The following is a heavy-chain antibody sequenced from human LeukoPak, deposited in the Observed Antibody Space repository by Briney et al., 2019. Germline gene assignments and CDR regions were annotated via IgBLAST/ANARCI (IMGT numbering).Heavy chain of an antibody. CDR2: IIWNGGST. J-gene: IGHJ4*02. D-gene: IGHD3-22*01. V-gene: IGHV3-20*04. CDR1: GFTFDDYG. CDR3: AREQPYYDSSGYYSYYFDY. Sequence: PGGSLRLSCAASGFTFDDYGMSWVRQAPGKGREWVSGIIWNGGSTGYADSVKGRFTISRDNAKNSLYLQMNSLRAEDTAVYYCAREQPYYDSSGYYSYYFDYWGQGTLVTASS.